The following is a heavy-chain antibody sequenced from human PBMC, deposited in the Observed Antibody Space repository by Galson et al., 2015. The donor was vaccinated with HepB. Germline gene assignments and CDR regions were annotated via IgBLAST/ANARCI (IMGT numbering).Heavy chain of an antibody. CDR3: ARDSPGDSDGFDWFDP. Sequence: SLRLSCAASGFTFSSYAMHWVRQAPGKGLEWVAVISYDGSNKYYADSVKGRFTISRDNSKNTLYLQMNSLRAEDTAVYYCARDSPGDSDGFDWFDPWGQGTLVTVSS. CDR1: GFTFSSYA. D-gene: IGHD2-21*01. V-gene: IGHV3-30-3*01. CDR2: ISYDGSNK. J-gene: IGHJ5*02.